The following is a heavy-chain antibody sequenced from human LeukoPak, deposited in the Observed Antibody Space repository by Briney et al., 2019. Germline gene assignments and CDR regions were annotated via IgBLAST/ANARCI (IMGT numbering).Heavy chain of an antibody. V-gene: IGHV1-69*05. CDR1: GGTFSSYA. CDR3: ARDGKTAAGNNFDY. Sequence: SVKVSCKASGGTFSSYAISWVRQAPGHGLEWMGGIIPIFGTANYAQKFQRRVTMTRDKSTSTVYMELRRLTSEDTAVYYCARDGKTAAGNNFDYWGQGTLVTVSS. J-gene: IGHJ4*02. CDR2: IIPIFGTA. D-gene: IGHD6-13*01.